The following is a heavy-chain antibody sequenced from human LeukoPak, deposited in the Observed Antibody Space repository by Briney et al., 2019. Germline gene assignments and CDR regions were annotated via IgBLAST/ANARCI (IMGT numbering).Heavy chain of an antibody. CDR2: MNPNSGNT. CDR3: ARHSGSPSDYYYGMDV. CDR1: GYTFTSYD. Sequence: WASVKVSCKASGYTFTSYDINWVRQATGQGLEWMGWMNPNSGNTGYAQKFQGRVTMTRNTSISTAYMELSSLRSEDTAVYYCARHSGSPSDYYYGMDVWGQGTTVTVSS. J-gene: IGHJ6*02. D-gene: IGHD3-10*01. V-gene: IGHV1-8*01.